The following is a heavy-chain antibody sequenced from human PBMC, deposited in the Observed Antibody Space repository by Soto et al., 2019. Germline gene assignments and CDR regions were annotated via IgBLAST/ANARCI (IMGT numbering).Heavy chain of an antibody. CDR1: GGTFSSYT. D-gene: IGHD1-26*01. J-gene: IGHJ4*02. CDR3: ARATPPHRHFDY. V-gene: IGHV1-69*02. CDR2: IIPILGIA. Sequence: QVQLVQSGAEVKKPGSSVKVSCKASGGTFSSYTISWVRQAPGQGLEWMGRIIPILGIANYAQKFQGRVTITADKSTSTAYMELSSLRSEDTAVYYCARATPPHRHFDYWGQGTLVTVSS.